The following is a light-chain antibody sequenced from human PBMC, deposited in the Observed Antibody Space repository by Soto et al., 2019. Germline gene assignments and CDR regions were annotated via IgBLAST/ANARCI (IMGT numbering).Light chain of an antibody. J-gene: IGLJ2*01. V-gene: IGLV2-14*01. CDR3: SSYTSSSTLV. CDR1: SSDVGGYND. Sequence: QSVLTQPASVSGSPGQSITISCTGTSSDVGGYNDVSWYQQHPGKAPKLMIYDVSNRPSVVSNRFSGSNSANTASLTISGLQAEDEADYYCSSYTSSSTLVFGGGTKLTVL. CDR2: DVS.